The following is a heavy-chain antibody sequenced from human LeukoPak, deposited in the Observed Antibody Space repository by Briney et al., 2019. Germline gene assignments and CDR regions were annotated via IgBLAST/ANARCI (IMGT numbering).Heavy chain of an antibody. Sequence: GASVKVSCKTSGYTLTSYYIHWVRQAPGQGLEWMGVINPSGGSTGYPQKFQGRVTMTRDTSTSTVYMELSSLRFEDTAVYYCARDRAVAGFRFDYWGQGTLVTVSS. D-gene: IGHD6-19*01. CDR1: GYTLTSYY. CDR3: ARDRAVAGFRFDY. CDR2: INPSGGST. V-gene: IGHV1-46*01. J-gene: IGHJ4*02.